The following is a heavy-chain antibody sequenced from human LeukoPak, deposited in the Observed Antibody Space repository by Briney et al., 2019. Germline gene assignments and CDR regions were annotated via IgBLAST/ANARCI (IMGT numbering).Heavy chain of an antibody. CDR2: ISADGGSA. V-gene: IGHV3-43*02. CDR3: AKESGKFDY. J-gene: IGHJ4*02. Sequence: GGSLRLSCVASGLNFGESAMHWVRQAPGEGLEWVSLISADGGSAFSADSVKGRFSISGDNSKNSLYLQMDSLRSEDTAMYYCAKESGKFDYWGQGTLVVVSS. CDR1: GLNFGESA.